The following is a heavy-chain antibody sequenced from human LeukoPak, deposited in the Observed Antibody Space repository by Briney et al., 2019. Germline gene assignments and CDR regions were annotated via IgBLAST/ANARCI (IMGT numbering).Heavy chain of an antibody. CDR2: IDWDYDK. Sequence: SGPALVKPTQTLTLTCTVSGFSLSTSGMCVSWIRQPPGKALEWLARIDWDYDKYYNTSLRTRLTISKDTSKNQVVLTMTNMDPVDTATYYCARNRNRDSGAYFEYWGQGTLVTVSS. CDR1: GFSLSTSGMC. V-gene: IGHV2-70*11. D-gene: IGHD4/OR15-4a*01. J-gene: IGHJ4*02. CDR3: ARNRNRDSGAYFEY.